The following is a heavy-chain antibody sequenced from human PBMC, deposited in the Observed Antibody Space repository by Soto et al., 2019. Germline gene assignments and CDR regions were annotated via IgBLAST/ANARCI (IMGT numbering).Heavy chain of an antibody. V-gene: IGHV3-30-3*01. D-gene: IGHD3-10*01. Sequence: QVQLVESGGGLVQPGRSLRLSCAASGFTFSSYAMHWVRQAPGKGLEWVAVISYDGSKKYYEDSVQGRFTISRDKSKNTLDLQMNSLIAEDTAVYYGVKDPYALFSGPGSDGDSWGQGTLVTVSS. CDR3: VKDPYALFSGPGSDGDS. J-gene: IGHJ4*02. CDR1: GFTFSSYA. CDR2: ISYDGSKK.